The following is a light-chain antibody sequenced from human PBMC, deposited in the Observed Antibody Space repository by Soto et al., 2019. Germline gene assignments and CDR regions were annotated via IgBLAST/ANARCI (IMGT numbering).Light chain of an antibody. CDR2: DVT. CDR3: SSYTNKDTLL. Sequence: QSVLTQPASVSGSPGQSITISCTGTSSDVGGYDHVSWYQQHPGKAPKLIIYDVTVRPSGISPRFSGSKSDNTASLAVSVLQPEDEADYYCSSYTNKDTLLFGGGTKVTVL. J-gene: IGLJ3*02. CDR1: SSDVGGYDH. V-gene: IGLV2-14*03.